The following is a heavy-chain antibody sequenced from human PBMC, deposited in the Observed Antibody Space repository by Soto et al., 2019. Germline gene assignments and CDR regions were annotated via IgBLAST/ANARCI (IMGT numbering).Heavy chain of an antibody. CDR1: VTPSVVVRT. CDR2: IYHGGTT. CDR3: AKAHVMVVAGSTFDY. Sequence: PSETCPSPALSLVTPSVVVRTGGGSDSPPGKGPEWIASIYHGGTTFYNPSLKSRVTVSVDKSNNQFSLKLRSVTAADTAVYYCAKAHVMVVAGSTFDYWGHGTLVTVSS. V-gene: IGHV4-38-2*02. J-gene: IGHJ4*01. D-gene: IGHD6-19*01.